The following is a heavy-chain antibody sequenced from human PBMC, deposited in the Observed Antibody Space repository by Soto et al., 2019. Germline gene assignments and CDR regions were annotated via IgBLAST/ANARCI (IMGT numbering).Heavy chain of an antibody. V-gene: IGHV3-11*01. CDR3: ARDPQYSSGWYRGPPPQLLDY. D-gene: IGHD6-19*01. Sequence: GGSLRLSCAASGFTFSDYYMSWIRQAPGKGLEWVSYISSSGSTIYYADSVKGRFTISRDNAKNSLYLQMNSLRAEDTAVYYCARDPQYSSGWYRGPPPQLLDYWGQGTLVTVSS. J-gene: IGHJ4*02. CDR2: ISSSGSTI. CDR1: GFTFSDYY.